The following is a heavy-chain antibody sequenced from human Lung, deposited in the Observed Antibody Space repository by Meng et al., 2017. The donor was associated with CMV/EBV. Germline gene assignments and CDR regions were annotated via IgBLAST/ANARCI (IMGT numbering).Heavy chain of an antibody. Sequence: GHLLQVGAEVKKPGASVRVSCEASGYTFASYGISWLRQAPGQGLEWMGWFVNNVDTYSAQKFQGRVTMTTDTHTSTAFMELRSLRSDDTAVYYCARGTPGRSYSDYWGQGTLVTVSS. CDR2: FVNNVDT. V-gene: IGHV1-18*01. CDR3: ARGTPGRSYSDY. D-gene: IGHD3-10*01. CDR1: GYTFASYG. J-gene: IGHJ4*02.